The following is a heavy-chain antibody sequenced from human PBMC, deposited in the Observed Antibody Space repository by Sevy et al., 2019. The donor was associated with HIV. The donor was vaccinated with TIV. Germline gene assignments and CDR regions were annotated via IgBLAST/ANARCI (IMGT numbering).Heavy chain of an antibody. D-gene: IGHD7-27*01. CDR3: AREANSVRADYYYFAMDV. V-gene: IGHV3-74*01. J-gene: IGHJ6*02. CDR1: GFSFSSHW. CDR2: INIDGSST. Sequence: GGSLRLSCSGSGFSFSSHWMHWVRQVPGKGLLWVALINIDGSSTHYADSVKGRFTISRDNGKDTLYLQMNSLRAEDTAVYYCAREANSVRADYYYFAMDVWGRGTTVTVS.